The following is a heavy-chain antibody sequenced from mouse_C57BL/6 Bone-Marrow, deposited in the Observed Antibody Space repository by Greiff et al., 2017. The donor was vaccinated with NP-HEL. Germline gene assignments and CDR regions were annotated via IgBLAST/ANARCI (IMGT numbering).Heavy chain of an antibody. Sequence: QVQLQQSGPGLVQPSQSLSITCTVSGFSLTSYGVHWVRQSPGKGLEWLGVIWRGGSTDYNAAFLSRLSITKDNSQSQVLFKMNMLQADETAIYYCAISDGYFDVWGTGTTVTVSS. CDR3: AISDGYFDV. CDR2: IWRGGST. V-gene: IGHV2-5*01. CDR1: GFSLTSYG. J-gene: IGHJ1*03.